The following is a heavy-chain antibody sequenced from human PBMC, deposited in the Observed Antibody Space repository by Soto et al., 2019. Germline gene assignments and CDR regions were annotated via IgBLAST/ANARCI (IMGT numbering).Heavy chain of an antibody. CDR3: ARRLWFGEVWFDP. V-gene: IGHV1-8*01. CDR2: MNPNSGNT. Sequence: QVQLVQSGAEVKKPGASVKVSCKASGYTFTSYDINWVRQATGQGLEWMGWMNPNSGNTGYAQKFKGRVTMTRNRSISKAYMELSSLRCEDTAVYYCARRLWFGEVWFDPWGQGTLVTVSS. J-gene: IGHJ5*02. D-gene: IGHD3-10*01. CDR1: GYTFTSYD.